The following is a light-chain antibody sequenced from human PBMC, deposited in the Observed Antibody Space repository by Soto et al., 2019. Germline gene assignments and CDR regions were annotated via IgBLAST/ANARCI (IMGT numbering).Light chain of an antibody. CDR3: CSYAGNTLVV. V-gene: IGLV2-11*01. J-gene: IGLJ2*01. CDR2: DVS. Sequence: QSALTQPRSVSGSPGQSVTISCTGTSSDVGGYNYVSWYQQNPGKAPKLMIYDVSKRPSGVSDRFSGSKSANTASLIISGLQAEDEADYSCCSYAGNTLVVFGGGTKLTVL. CDR1: SSDVGGYNY.